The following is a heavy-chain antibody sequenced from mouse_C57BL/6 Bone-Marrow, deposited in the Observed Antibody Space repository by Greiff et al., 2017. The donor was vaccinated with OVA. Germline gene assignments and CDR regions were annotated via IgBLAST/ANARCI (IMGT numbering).Heavy chain of an antibody. CDR3: ARVGGPYYSNPYYAMDY. D-gene: IGHD2-5*01. V-gene: IGHV5-4*03. CDR1: GFTFSSYA. J-gene: IGHJ4*01. Sequence: EVKLVESGGGLVKPGGSLKLSCAASGFTFSSYAMSWVRQTPEKRLEWVATISDGGSYTYYPDNVKGRFTISRDNAKNNLYLQMSHLKSEDTAMYYCARVGGPYYSNPYYAMDYWGQGTSVTVSS. CDR2: ISDGGSYT.